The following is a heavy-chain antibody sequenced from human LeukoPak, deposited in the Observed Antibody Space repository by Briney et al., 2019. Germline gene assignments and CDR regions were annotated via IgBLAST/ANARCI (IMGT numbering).Heavy chain of an antibody. CDR1: GFTFSSYA. CDR2: ISYDGSNK. D-gene: IGHD5-18*01. J-gene: IGHJ6*03. V-gene: IGHV3-30-3*01. Sequence: PGGSLRLSCAASGFTFSSYAMHWVRQAPGKGLEWVAVISYDGSNKYYADSVKGRFTISRDNSKNTLYLQMNSLRAEDTAVYYCARPYRPYYYYYYMDVWGKGTTVTVSS. CDR3: ARPYRPYYYYYYMDV.